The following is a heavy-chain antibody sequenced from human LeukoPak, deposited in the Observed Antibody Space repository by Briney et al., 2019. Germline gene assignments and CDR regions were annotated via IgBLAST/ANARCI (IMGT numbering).Heavy chain of an antibody. CDR2: IYTSGST. Sequence: PSETLSLTCTVSGGSISSYYWSWIRQPAGKGLEWIGRIYTSGSTNYNPSLKNRVTMSIDTSKNQFSLNLRSVTAADTAVYYCAKVAKYYYGSETYFFFDHWGQGTLVAVSS. CDR3: AKVAKYYYGSETYFFFDH. V-gene: IGHV4-4*07. J-gene: IGHJ4*02. D-gene: IGHD3-10*01. CDR1: GGSISSYY.